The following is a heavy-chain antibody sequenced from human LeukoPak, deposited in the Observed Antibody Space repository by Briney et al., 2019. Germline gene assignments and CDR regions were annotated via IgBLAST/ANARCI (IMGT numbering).Heavy chain of an antibody. CDR3: AREPSGIAVSGIFDY. CDR1: GFTFSSYG. V-gene: IGHV3-30*03. CDR2: ISSDGSTK. Sequence: PGGSLRLSCAASGFTFSSYGMHWVRQVPGKGLDWVTLISSDGSTKYYADSVKGRFTISRGNSKSTLYLQMNSLRAEDTAVYFCAREPSGIAVSGIFDYWGQGTLVTVSS. D-gene: IGHD6-19*01. J-gene: IGHJ4*02.